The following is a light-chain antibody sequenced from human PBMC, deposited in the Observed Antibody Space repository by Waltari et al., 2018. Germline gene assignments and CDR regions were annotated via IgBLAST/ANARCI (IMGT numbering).Light chain of an antibody. V-gene: IGLV2-8*01. CDR2: EVN. J-gene: IGLJ1*01. CDR1: SSDVGGYKF. CDR3: SSYAGSNNLV. Sequence: QSALTQPPSASGSPGQSVTIPCTGNSSDVGGYKFVSWYQQHPGRAPKLMIYEVNQRPSGVPDRFSGSKSGNTASLTVSGLQAEDEADYYCSSYAGSNNLVFGTGTKVTVL.